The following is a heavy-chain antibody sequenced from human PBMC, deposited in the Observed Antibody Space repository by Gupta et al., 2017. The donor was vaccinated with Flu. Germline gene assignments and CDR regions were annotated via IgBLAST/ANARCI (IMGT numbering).Heavy chain of an antibody. J-gene: IGHJ6*02. CDR3: ARISSRWDLYYHYSMDV. CDR1: GFTFSSYE. Sequence: EVQLVESGGGLVQPGGSLRLSCAASGFTFSSYEMNWVRQAPGKGLEWVSYISSSGSTIYYADSVRGRFTISRDNAKNSLYLQMNSLRAEDTAVYYCARISSRWDLYYHYSMDVWGQGTTVTVSS. V-gene: IGHV3-48*03. CDR2: ISSSGSTI. D-gene: IGHD6-13*01.